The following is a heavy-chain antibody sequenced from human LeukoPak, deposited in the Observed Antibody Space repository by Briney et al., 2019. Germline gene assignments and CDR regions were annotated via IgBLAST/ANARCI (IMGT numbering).Heavy chain of an antibody. CDR2: IYASGSA. D-gene: IGHD6-19*01. CDR1: RGSVSGHY. V-gene: IGHV4-59*02. CDR3: AREAPGGSGWTYFDY. Sequence: SETLSLTCTVSRGSVSGHYWDWIRQPPGKGLEWIGHIYASGSANYHPSLKSRVTISLDTSKNHVSLRLTSVTAEETAVYYCAREAPGGSGWTYFDYWGRGSLVTVSS. J-gene: IGHJ4*02.